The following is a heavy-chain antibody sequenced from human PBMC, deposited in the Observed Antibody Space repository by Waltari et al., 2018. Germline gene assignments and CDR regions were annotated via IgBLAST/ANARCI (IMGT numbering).Heavy chain of an antibody. D-gene: IGHD1-26*01. CDR2: INPNSGGT. CDR3: ARENGIVGDGAAFDY. V-gene: IGHV1-2*06. J-gene: IGHJ4*02. Sequence: QVQLVQSGAEVKKPGASVKVSCKASGYTFTGYYMHWVRQAPGQGLEWMGRINPNSGGTNYAQKFQGRVTMTRDTSISKAYMELSRLRSDDTAVYYCARENGIVGDGAAFDYWGQGTLVTVSS. CDR1: GYTFTGYY.